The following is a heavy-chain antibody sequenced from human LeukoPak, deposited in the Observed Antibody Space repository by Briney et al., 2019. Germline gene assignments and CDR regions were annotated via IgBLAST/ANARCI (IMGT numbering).Heavy chain of an antibody. V-gene: IGHV3-74*01. J-gene: IGHJ4*02. CDR3: ARAAVGEYYFDY. CDR1: GFTFSSYW. D-gene: IGHD1-26*01. CDR2: NKSTT. Sequence: PGGSLRLSCAASGFTFSSYWMHWVRQVPGKGLVWVSRNKSTTSYADSVKGRFTISRDNVKNTLYLQMNSLRAEDTAVYYCARAAVGEYYFDYWGQGTLVTVSS.